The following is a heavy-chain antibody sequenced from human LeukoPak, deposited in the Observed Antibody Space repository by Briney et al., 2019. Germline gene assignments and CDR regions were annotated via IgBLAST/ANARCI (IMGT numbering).Heavy chain of an antibody. CDR3: ARDLIVVVVPAAIPSGFDP. V-gene: IGHV1-69*06. J-gene: IGHJ5*02. CDR1: GGTFSIYA. CDR2: IIPIFGTA. D-gene: IGHD2-2*01. Sequence: ASVKVSCKASGGTFSIYAMSWVRQAPGQGLEWMGRIIPIFGTANYAQKFQGRVTITADKSTSTAYMELSSLRSEDTAVYYCARDLIVVVVPAAIPSGFDPSGQGTLVTVSS.